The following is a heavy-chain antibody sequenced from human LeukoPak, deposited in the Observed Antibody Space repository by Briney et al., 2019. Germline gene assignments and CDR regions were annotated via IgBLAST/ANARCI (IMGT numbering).Heavy chain of an antibody. CDR1: GGTFSSYA. V-gene: IGHV1-69*13. CDR2: IIPIFGTA. CDR3: ATTYDFWSGYYGSLYYYYYMDV. Sequence: ASVKVSCKASGGTFSSYAISWVRQAPGQGLEWMGGIIPIFGTANYAQKFQGRVTITADESTSTAYMELSSLRSEDTAVYYCATTYDFWSGYYGSLYYYYYMDVWGKGTTVTVSS. D-gene: IGHD3-3*01. J-gene: IGHJ6*03.